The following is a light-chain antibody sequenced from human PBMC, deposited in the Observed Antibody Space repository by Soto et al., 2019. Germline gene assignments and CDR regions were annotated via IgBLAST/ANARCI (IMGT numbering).Light chain of an antibody. V-gene: IGKV3D-15*01. Sequence: IVLTQSPATLSVSPGERVTLSCRASENVGTDLAWYQQRPGQPPRLLIYGSSTRATGISATFSGSGSRTEFTLTISSLQSEDFAVYYCQQYNSWGLSFGGGTRVEIK. CDR3: QQYNSWGLS. CDR2: GSS. J-gene: IGKJ4*01. CDR1: ENVGTD.